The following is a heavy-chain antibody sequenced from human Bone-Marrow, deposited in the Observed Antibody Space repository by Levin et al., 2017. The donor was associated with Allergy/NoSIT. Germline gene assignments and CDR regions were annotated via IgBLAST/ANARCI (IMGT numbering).Heavy chain of an antibody. Sequence: GGSLRLSCAASGFTVSSNYMSWVRQAPGKGLEWVSVIYSGGSTYYADSVKGRFTISRDNSKNTLYLQMNSLRAEDTAVYYCASSYSSGWYGDAFDIWGQGTMVTVSS. CDR2: IYSGGST. V-gene: IGHV3-53*01. J-gene: IGHJ3*02. CDR3: ASSYSSGWYGDAFDI. CDR1: GFTVSSNY. D-gene: IGHD6-19*01.